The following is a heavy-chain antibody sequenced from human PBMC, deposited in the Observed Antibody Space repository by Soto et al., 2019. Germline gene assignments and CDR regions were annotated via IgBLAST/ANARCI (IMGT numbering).Heavy chain of an antibody. D-gene: IGHD3-10*02. CDR2: ISPNGDAT. J-gene: IGHJ4*02. CDR1: GFTFSTYA. CDR3: GNETVFTAVEDK. V-gene: IGHV3-23*01. Sequence: EVQLLESGGNLVQPGGSLRLSYAASGFTFSTYAMSWVRQAPGKWLEWVSAISPNGDATYYADSVKGRFTISRDNYRNTLYLQMNSLKADDTDVYYCGNETVFTAVEDKWGQGTLVTVSS.